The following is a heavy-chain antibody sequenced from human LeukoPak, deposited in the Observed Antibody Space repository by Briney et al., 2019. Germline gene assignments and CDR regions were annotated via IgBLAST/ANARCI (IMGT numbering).Heavy chain of an antibody. D-gene: IGHD6-19*01. CDR2: VSSSSTI. CDR1: GFTFSSYS. V-gene: IGHV3-48*01. CDR3: ARAAPGWYYFDY. Sequence: GGSLRLSCAASGFTFSSYSINWVRQAPGKGLEWVSYVSSSSTIYYADSMKGRFTISRDNAKNSLYLQMNSLRAEDTAVYYCARAAPGWYYFDYWGQGTLVTVSS. J-gene: IGHJ4*02.